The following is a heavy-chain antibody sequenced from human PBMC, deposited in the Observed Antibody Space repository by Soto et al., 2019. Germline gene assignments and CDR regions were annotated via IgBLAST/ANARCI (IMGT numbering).Heavy chain of an antibody. D-gene: IGHD2-2*01. V-gene: IGHV3-72*01. CDR3: ARLVPAVRGPPNGMDV. J-gene: IGHJ6*02. Sequence: EVPLVESGGGLVQPGGSLRLSCAASGFTFSDYYMDWVRQAPGKGLEWVGRSRNKANSYTTEYAASVKGRFTISRDDSKNSLYLQMNSLKTEDTAVYYCARLVPAVRGPPNGMDVWGQGTTVTVSS. CDR2: SRNKANSYTT. CDR1: GFTFSDYY.